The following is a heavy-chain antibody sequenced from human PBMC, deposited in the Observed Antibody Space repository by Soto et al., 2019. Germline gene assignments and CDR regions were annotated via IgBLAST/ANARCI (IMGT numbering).Heavy chain of an antibody. Sequence: PGGSLRLSCAASGFTFSSYWMSWVGQAPGKGLEWVANIKQDGSEKYYVDSVKGRFTISRDNAKNSLYLQMNSVRADDTAVYYCAKIPYYYDRSRVDYWGQRTLVTVSS. D-gene: IGHD3-22*01. J-gene: IGHJ4*02. V-gene: IGHV3-7*03. CDR3: AKIPYYYDRSRVDY. CDR1: GFTFSSYW. CDR2: IKQDGSEK.